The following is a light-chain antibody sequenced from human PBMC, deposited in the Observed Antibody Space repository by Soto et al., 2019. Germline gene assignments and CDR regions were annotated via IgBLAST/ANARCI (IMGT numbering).Light chain of an antibody. CDR3: QQYESFPFT. V-gene: IGKV1-5*01. Sequence: DIQMTQSPSTLSASVGDRVTITCRASQTLSNWLAWYQQKPGKAPKLLIYDASSLHSGAPSRFSGSGSGAEFPLTISSLQLDDFATYWCQQYESFPFTFGPGTKV. CDR2: DAS. J-gene: IGKJ3*01. CDR1: QTLSNW.